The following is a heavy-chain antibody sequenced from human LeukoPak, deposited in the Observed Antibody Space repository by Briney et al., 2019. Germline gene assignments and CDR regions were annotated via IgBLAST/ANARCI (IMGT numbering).Heavy chain of an antibody. J-gene: IGHJ4*02. D-gene: IGHD3-16*01. V-gene: IGHV3-23*01. Sequence: PSETLSLTCTVSGGSISSSSYYWGWIRQPPGKGLEWVSAISGSGGSTYYADSVKGRFTISRDNSKNTLYLQMNSLRAEDTAVYYCAQAGWGGGYWGQGTLVTVSS. CDR2: ISGSGGST. CDR1: GGSISSSSYY. CDR3: AQAGWGGGY.